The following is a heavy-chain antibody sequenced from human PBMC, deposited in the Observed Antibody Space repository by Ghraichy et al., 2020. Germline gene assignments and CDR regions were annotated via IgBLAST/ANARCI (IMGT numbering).Heavy chain of an antibody. CDR1: GFTFSSYS. D-gene: IGHD2-21*02. CDR2: ISSSSSTI. J-gene: IGHJ3*02. V-gene: IGHV3-48*02. CDR3: ARGAYCVGDCYAFDI. Sequence: GESLNISCAASGFTFSSYSMNWVRQAPGKGLEWVSYISSSSSTIYYADSVKGRFTISRDNAKNSLYLQMNSLRDEDTAVYYCARGAYCVGDCYAFDIWGQGTMVTVSS.